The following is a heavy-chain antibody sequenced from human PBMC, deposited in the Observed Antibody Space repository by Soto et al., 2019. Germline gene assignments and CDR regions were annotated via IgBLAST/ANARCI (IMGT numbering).Heavy chain of an antibody. CDR1: GFTFNSYS. V-gene: IGHV3-23*01. CDR2: ITASVGTT. Sequence: PWGSLRLSCATSGFTFNSYSMSWVRQAPGRGLEWVSHITASVGTTYYADSVKGRFTISRDSSRNTLYLQMNSRRAEDRALYSCAKCTQVHWNYDAYHIWGQGTMVTVSS. CDR3: AKCTQVHWNYDAYHI. D-gene: IGHD1-7*01. J-gene: IGHJ3*02.